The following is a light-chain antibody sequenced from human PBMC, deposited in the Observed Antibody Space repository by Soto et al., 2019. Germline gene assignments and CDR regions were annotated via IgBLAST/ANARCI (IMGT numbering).Light chain of an antibody. V-gene: IGKV3-20*01. J-gene: IGKJ1*01. CDR2: GSS. Sequence: EIVLTQSPGTLSLSPGERATLSCRASQSLSSNYVAWYQQIPGQAPRLLIYGSSSRATGIPDRFSGSGYATDFTLTISRLEPEDFAVYYGHQYGNSPWTFGQGTKVEIK. CDR3: HQYGNSPWT. CDR1: QSLSSNY.